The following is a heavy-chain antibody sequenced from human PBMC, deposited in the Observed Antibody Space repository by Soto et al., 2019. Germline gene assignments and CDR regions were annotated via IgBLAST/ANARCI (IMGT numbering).Heavy chain of an antibody. CDR1: GYSFTNYW. CDR2: IDPTDSYT. D-gene: IGHD2-2*01. J-gene: IGHJ6*02. V-gene: IGHV5-10-1*01. Sequence: GESLKISCKGSGYSFTNYWISWVRQMPGKGLEWMGRIDPTDSYTNYSPSFQGHVTISVDKSISTAYLQWSSLKASDTAMYYCARRYCSSASCPRNYYGLEVWGPGTTVTVS. CDR3: ARRYCSSASCPRNYYGLEV.